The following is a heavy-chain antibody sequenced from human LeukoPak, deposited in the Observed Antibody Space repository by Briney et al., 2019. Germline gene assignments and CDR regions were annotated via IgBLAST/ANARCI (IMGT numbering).Heavy chain of an antibody. CDR2: ISSSGSTI. J-gene: IGHJ4*02. D-gene: IGHD3-16*01. V-gene: IGHV3-11*01. Sequence: GGSLRLSCAASGFTFSDYYMSWIRQAPGKGLEWVSYISSSGSTIYYADSVKGRFTISRDNAKNSLYLQMNSLGAEDTAVYYCASLSYDPGLELNDYWGQGTLVTVSS. CDR3: ASLSYDPGLELNDY. CDR1: GFTFSDYY.